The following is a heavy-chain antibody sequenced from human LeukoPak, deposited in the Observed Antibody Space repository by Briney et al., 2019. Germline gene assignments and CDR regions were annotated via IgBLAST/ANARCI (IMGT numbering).Heavy chain of an antibody. CDR2: IDYSGNT. J-gene: IGHJ4*02. CDR3: ATGSGGSPYYFDY. D-gene: IGHD2-15*01. V-gene: IGHV4-31*03. CDR1: GAFLSRGGLY. Sequence: SETLSLTCTVSGAFLSRGGLYWTWIRQHPGKGLEWIGNIDYSGNTYYKPSLKSRISISIDASKKQFSLTLTSVTAADTAVYYCATGSGGSPYYFDYWGQGTLVTVSS.